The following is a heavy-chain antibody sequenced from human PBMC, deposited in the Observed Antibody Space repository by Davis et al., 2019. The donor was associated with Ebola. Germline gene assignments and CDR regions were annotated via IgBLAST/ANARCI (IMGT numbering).Heavy chain of an antibody. D-gene: IGHD6-6*01. V-gene: IGHV3-30-3*01. J-gene: IGHJ4*02. CDR3: ARGAAARPTFFDY. CDR2: ISYDGSNK. CDR1: GFTFSSYA. Sequence: GESLKISCAASGFTFSSYAMHWVRQAPGKGLEWVAVISYDGSNKYYADSVKGRFTISRDNSKNTLYLQMNSLRAEDTAVYYCARGAAARPTFFDYWGQGTLVTVSS.